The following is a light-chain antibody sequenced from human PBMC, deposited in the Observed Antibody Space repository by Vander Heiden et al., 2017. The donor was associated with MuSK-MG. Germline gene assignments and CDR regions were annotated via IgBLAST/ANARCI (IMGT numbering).Light chain of an antibody. Sequence: IQITQSPSSLSASVGDGVTITLRASQGIRSDLGWYQQKPGKAPKLLIYGATIKGRVTSRRSSGTAGTKDTTTTSGLQHADDATEYCLQDYNNSHTFGQGTKVEIK. CDR3: LQDYNNSHT. CDR1: QGIRSD. J-gene: IGKJ2*01. CDR2: GA. V-gene: IGKV1-6*02.